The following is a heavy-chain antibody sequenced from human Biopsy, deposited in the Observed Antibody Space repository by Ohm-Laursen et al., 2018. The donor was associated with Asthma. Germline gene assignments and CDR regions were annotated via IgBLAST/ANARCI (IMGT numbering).Heavy chain of an antibody. CDR2: LIPVLGTP. D-gene: IGHD3-9*01. J-gene: IGHJ3*02. CDR3: ARTYYDFLTGQVNDAFAM. Sequence: ASVKVSCNASGDSFSNYAISWVRQAPGQGLEWMGGLIPVLGTPDHAQMFEGRVTITADESTSTAYMELSSLSSEDTAVYYCARTYYDFLTGQVNDAFAMWGQGTMVTVSS. CDR1: GDSFSNYA. V-gene: IGHV1-69*13.